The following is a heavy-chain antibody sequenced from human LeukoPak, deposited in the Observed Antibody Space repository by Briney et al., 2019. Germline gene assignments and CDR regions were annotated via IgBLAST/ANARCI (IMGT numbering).Heavy chain of an antibody. CDR2: INHSGST. J-gene: IGHJ4*02. CDR3: AAPETYYYDSSGYHPPN. V-gene: IGHV4-34*01. CDR1: GGSFSGYY. Sequence: PSETLSLTCAVYGGSFSGYYWSWIRQPPGKGLEWIGEINHSGSTNYNPSLKSRVTISVDTSKNQFSLKLSSVTAADTAVYYCAAPETYYYDSSGYHPPNWSQGTLVTVSS. D-gene: IGHD3-22*01.